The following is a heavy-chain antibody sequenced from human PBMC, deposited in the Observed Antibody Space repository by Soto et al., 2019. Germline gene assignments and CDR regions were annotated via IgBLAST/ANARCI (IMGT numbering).Heavy chain of an antibody. CDR1: GYMFRSYG. V-gene: IGHV1-18*01. J-gene: IGHJ4*02. CDR3: ARDGGYGAGSYLDY. D-gene: IGHD3-10*01. CDR2: ISAFNGNT. Sequence: QGQLVQSGAEVKRPGASVKVSCKASGYMFRSYGISWVRQAPGEGFEWMGWISAFNGNTNYPQNLQGRVTMTTDTSTSTAYKELRTLRSDDSAIYYCARDGGYGAGSYLDYWGQGTEVTVSS.